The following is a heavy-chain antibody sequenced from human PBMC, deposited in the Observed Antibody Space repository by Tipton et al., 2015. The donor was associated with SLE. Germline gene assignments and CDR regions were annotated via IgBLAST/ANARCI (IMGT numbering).Heavy chain of an antibody. D-gene: IGHD4-17*01. CDR2: TYYSGSP. J-gene: IGHJ3*02. Sequence: TLSLTCNVSGGSISSGGYYWSWIRQHPGKGLEWIGYTYYSGSPYYNPSLKSRVTIPLDMSKNQFSLRLSSVTAADTAVYYCARYGDDYGDNAHALETWGQGTLVIVSA. CDR3: ARYGDDYGDNAHALET. CDR1: GGSISSGGYY. V-gene: IGHV4-31*03.